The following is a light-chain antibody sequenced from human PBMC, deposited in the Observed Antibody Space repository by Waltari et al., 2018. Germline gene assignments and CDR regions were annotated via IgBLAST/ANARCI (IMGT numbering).Light chain of an antibody. J-gene: IGKJ5*01. CDR3: QQYGSSPIT. Sequence: EIVLTQSPGTLSLSPGDRATLSCRASQDVSNNYLAWYQQKPGQAPRLLLYRESTTTTAIPDRFSGSGSGTDFTFTISRLEPEDFAVYYCQQYGSSPITFGQGTRLEIK. CDR1: QDVSNNY. CDR2: RES. V-gene: IGKV3-20*01.